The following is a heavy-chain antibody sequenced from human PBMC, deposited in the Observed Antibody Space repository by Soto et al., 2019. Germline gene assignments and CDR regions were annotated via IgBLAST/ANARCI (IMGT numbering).Heavy chain of an antibody. Sequence: QVQLVQSGPEVKKPGSSVTVSCKASGGTFGNSAISWVRQAPGQGLEWMGGIIPIFPTTAYAQKFQGRVTITADESTSTAYMELTSLRSEDTAVYYCARDNDRLQVGGNYYYAMDVWGQGTTVSVSS. CDR1: GGTFGNSA. CDR2: IIPIFPTT. J-gene: IGHJ6*02. CDR3: ARDNDRLQVGGNYYYAMDV. V-gene: IGHV1-69*12. D-gene: IGHD6-25*01.